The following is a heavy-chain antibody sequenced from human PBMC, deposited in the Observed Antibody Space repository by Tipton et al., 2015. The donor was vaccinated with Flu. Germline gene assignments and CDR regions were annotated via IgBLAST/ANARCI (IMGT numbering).Heavy chain of an antibody. Sequence: VQLVQSGAEVKKPGESLTISCKGSGYSFSSYWIGWVRQMPGKGLEWMGLIYPGASDTRYSPSFQGQVTISADKSISTAYLQWSSLEASDTAMYYCARHEGYYVSRKLDYWGQGTLVTVSS. D-gene: IGHD3-22*01. CDR2: IYPGASDT. CDR3: ARHEGYYVSRKLDY. J-gene: IGHJ4*02. V-gene: IGHV5-51*01. CDR1: GYSFSSYW.